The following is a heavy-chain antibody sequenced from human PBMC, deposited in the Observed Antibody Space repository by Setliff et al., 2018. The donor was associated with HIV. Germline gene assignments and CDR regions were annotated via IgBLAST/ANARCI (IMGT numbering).Heavy chain of an antibody. V-gene: IGHV3-7*01. Sequence: GGSLRLSCAASGFTFGDYWMNWVRQAPGKGLEWVALINQGGSEEYYVDSVKGRFTISRDNAKNSVYLQMNSLRVEDTAMYYCTKDHLSGWASDCWGQGTLVTSPQ. J-gene: IGHJ4*02. D-gene: IGHD6-19*01. CDR3: TKDHLSGWASDC. CDR1: GFTFGDYW. CDR2: INQGGSEE.